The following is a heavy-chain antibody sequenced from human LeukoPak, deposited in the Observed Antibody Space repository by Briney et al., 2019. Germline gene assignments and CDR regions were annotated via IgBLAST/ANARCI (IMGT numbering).Heavy chain of an antibody. CDR1: GFTFSNYA. CDR3: AKGFYYYESSGYFYFDH. Sequence: PGGSLRLSCAASGFTFSNYAMSWVRQAPGKGLEWVSTISGDGGSTYYADSVKGRFTVSRDNSKNTLYLQMNSLRAEDTAVYFCAKGFYYYESSGYFYFDHWGQGTLVTVSS. J-gene: IGHJ4*02. D-gene: IGHD3-22*01. CDR2: ISGDGGST. V-gene: IGHV3-23*01.